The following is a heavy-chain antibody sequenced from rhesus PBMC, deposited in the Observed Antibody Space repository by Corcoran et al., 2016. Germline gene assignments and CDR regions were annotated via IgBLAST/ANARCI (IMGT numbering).Heavy chain of an antibody. CDR1: GYSISSGYD. D-gene: IGHD6-37*01. V-gene: IGHV4-76*01. Sequence: QVQLQESGPGVVKPSETLSLTCAVSGYSISSGYDWSWIRQPPGKGLEWIVYIYGSSGSTNYNPSLKNRVTISKDTSKNQFSLKLSSVTAADTAVYYCARRSGNFDYWGQGVLVTVSS. CDR2: IYGSSGST. CDR3: ARRSGNFDY. J-gene: IGHJ4*01.